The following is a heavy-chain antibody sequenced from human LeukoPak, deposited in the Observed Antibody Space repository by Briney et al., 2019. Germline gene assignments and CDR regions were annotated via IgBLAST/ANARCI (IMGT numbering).Heavy chain of an antibody. J-gene: IGHJ4*02. CDR1: GFTFSSYS. CDR2: ISISGNMI. D-gene: IGHD6-13*01. V-gene: IGHV3-48*04. CDR3: ARDYRQQLVRYFDY. Sequence: PGGSLRLSCAASGFTFSSYSMNWVRQAPGKGLEWVSYISISGNMIYYADSVKGRFTISRDNAKNSLYLQMNSLRAGDTAVYYCARDYRQQLVRYFDYWGQGTLVTVSS.